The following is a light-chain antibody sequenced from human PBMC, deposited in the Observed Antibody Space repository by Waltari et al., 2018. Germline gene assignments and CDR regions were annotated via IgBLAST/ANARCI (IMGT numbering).Light chain of an antibody. CDR1: QSVSSN. J-gene: IGKJ2*01. CDR3: QQYNNWPPYT. V-gene: IGKV3-15*01. CDR2: GAS. Sequence: EIVMTQSPATLSVSPGERATLSCRASQSVSSNLAWYQQNPGQAPRLLIYGASTRATGIPARFSGSVSGTEFTLTISSLQSEDFAVYYCQQYNNWPPYTFGQGTKLEIK.